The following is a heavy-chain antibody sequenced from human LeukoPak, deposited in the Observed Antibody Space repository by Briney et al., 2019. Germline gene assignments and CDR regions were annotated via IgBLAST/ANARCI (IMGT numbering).Heavy chain of an antibody. CDR3: APSRPGSDAFDI. Sequence: ASVKVSCKASGYTFNGYYMHWVRQAPGQGLEWMGWINPNSGGTNYAQKFQGRVTMTRDTSISTAYMELSRLRSDDTAVYYCAPSRPGSDAFDIWGQGTMVTVSS. J-gene: IGHJ3*02. V-gene: IGHV1-2*02. CDR1: GYTFNGYY. CDR2: INPNSGGT. D-gene: IGHD6-25*01.